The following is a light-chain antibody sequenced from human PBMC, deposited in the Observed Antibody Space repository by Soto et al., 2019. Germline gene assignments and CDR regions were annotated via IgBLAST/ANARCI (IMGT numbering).Light chain of an antibody. J-gene: IGLJ3*02. CDR2: EGS. CDR1: TSNVGTYKF. CDR3: SSYAGGSSMV. Sequence: QSALTQPASVSGSPGQSITISCTGTTSNVGTYKFVSWYQYHPGKAPKLIIYEGSKRPSGVSSRFSGSKSGNMASLTISGLQADDDGDYYCSSYAGGSSMVFGGGTQLTV. V-gene: IGLV2-23*01.